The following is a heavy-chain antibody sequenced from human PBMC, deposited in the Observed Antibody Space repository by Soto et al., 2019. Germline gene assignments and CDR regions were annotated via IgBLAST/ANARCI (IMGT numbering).Heavy chain of an antibody. CDR1: GFTFSSYS. Sequence: GGSLRLSCAASGFTFSSYSMNWVRQAPGKGLEWVSSISSSSSYIYYADSVKGRFTISRDNAKNSLYLQMNSLRAEDTAVYYCARSSNYDFWSGYPRKHYYYYYMDVWGKGTTVTVSS. CDR2: ISSSSSYI. CDR3: ARSSNYDFWSGYPRKHYYYYYMDV. D-gene: IGHD3-3*01. J-gene: IGHJ6*03. V-gene: IGHV3-21*01.